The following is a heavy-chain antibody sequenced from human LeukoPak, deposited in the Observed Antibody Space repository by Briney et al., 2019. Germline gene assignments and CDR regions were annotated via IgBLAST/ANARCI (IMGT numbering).Heavy chain of an antibody. Sequence: GGSLRLSCAVSGLTVSSSFMSWVRQAPGKGLEWVSVIYSGGSTYYADSVKGRFTISRDNSKNTLYLQMNSLRAEDTAVYYCARAPARGDDAFDIWGQGTMVTVSS. J-gene: IGHJ3*02. CDR1: GLTVSSSF. CDR3: ARAPARGDDAFDI. D-gene: IGHD3-10*01. V-gene: IGHV3-66*01. CDR2: IYSGGST.